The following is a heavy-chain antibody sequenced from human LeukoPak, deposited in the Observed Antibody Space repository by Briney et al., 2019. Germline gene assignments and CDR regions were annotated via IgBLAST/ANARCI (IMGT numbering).Heavy chain of an antibody. CDR2: TYYRSTWYN. D-gene: IGHD5-18*01. V-gene: IGHV6-1*01. CDR1: GDSVSSNSVT. J-gene: IGHJ6*02. Sequence: SQTLSLTCAISGDSVSSNSVTWNWIRQSPSRGLEWLGRTYYRSTWYNDYAVSVKSRITINPDTSKNQFSLQLNSVTPEDTAVYYCARESGYSYTSPYYYYYGMDVWGQGTTVTVSS. CDR3: ARESGYSYTSPYYYYYGMDV.